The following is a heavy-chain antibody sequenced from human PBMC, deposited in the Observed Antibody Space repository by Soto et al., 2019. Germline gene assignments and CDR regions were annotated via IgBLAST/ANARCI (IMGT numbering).Heavy chain of an antibody. V-gene: IGHV4-61*03. Sequence: PSETLSLTCTVSGGSVSSGSCYWSWIRQPPGKGRVGIGYIYYSGSTNCTPSVKSRVTISVDTTKNHFSRKLSSVTAADTAVYYCARGHLLLGGVTATYYSYCMEVWGQGTPVNV. CDR1: GGSVSSGSCY. D-gene: IGHD3-16*01. CDR3: ARGHLLLGGVTATYYSYCMEV. J-gene: IGHJ6*02. CDR2: IYYSGST.